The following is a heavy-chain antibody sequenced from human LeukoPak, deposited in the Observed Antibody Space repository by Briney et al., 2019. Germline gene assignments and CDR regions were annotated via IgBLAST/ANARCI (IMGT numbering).Heavy chain of an antibody. CDR1: GYTFTGYF. J-gene: IGHJ3*02. CDR3: ATPDYYDSSGYIAFDI. Sequence: ASVKVSCKASGYTFTGYFIHWVRQAPGQGLEWMGWINPNSGGTNYAQKFQGRVTMTRDTSISTAYMQLSRLRSDDTAVYYCATPDYYDSSGYIAFDIWGQGTMVTVSS. CDR2: INPNSGGT. D-gene: IGHD3-22*01. V-gene: IGHV1-2*02.